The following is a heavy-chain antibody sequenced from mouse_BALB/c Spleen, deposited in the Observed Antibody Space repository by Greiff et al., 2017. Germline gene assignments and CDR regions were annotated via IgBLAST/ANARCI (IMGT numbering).Heavy chain of an antibody. J-gene: IGHJ2*01. D-gene: IGHD2-14*01. V-gene: IGHV5-4*02. CDR1: GFTFSDYY. CDR2: ISDGGSYT. Sequence: EVKLMESGGGLVKPGGSLKLSCAASGFTFSDYYMYWVRQTPEKRLEWVATISDGGSYTYYPDSVKGRFTISRDNAKNNLYLQMSSLKSEDTAMYYCARNGYDFDYWGQGTTLTVSS. CDR3: ARNGYDFDY.